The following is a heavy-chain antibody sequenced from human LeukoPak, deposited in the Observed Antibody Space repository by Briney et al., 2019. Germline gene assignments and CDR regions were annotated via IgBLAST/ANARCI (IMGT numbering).Heavy chain of an antibody. CDR1: GGSISSYY. D-gene: IGHD3-16*02. CDR3: AKESMITFGGVIAYFDY. J-gene: IGHJ4*02. CDR2: ISGSGGST. V-gene: IGHV3-23*01. Sequence: PSETLSLTCTVSGGSISSYYWSWVRQAPGKGLEWVSAISGSGGSTYYADSVKGRFTISRDNSKNTLYLQMNSLRAEDTAVYYCAKESMITFGGVIAYFDYWGQGTLVTVSS.